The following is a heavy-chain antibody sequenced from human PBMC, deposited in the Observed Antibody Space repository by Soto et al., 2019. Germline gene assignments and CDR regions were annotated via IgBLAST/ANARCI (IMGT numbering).Heavy chain of an antibody. CDR1: GFTFSSYG. CDR2: ISYDGSYK. J-gene: IGHJ4*02. Sequence: PGGSLRLSCAASGFTFSSYGMHWVRQAPGKGLEWVALISYDGSYKYYADSFQDRFTISRDNSKNTLYLQMDSLYPGDTAVYYCGRDLATIFGGAYWGQGTLVTVSS. D-gene: IGHD3-3*01. V-gene: IGHV3-30*03. CDR3: GRDLATIFGGAY.